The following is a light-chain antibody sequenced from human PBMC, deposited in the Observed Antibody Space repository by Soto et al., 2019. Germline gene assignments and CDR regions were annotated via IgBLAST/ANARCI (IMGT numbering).Light chain of an antibody. J-gene: IGLJ2*01. V-gene: IGLV1-47*01. Sequence: QSVLTQPPSASGTPGQRVTISCSGSSSNIGSNYVYWYQQLPGTAPKLLIYRNNQRPSGVPDRFSGSMSGTSASLAISGLRSEDEADYYCAAWDDSTWVFGGGTKLTVL. CDR1: SSNIGSNY. CDR3: AAWDDSTWV. CDR2: RNN.